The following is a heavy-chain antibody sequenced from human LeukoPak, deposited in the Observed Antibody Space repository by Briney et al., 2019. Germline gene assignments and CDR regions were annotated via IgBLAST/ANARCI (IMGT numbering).Heavy chain of an antibody. CDR2: IYYSRST. CDR3: ARHVPDAAIPWGYYYYTDV. J-gene: IGHJ6*03. CDR1: GGSISSSSYY. D-gene: IGHD2-2*02. V-gene: IGHV4-39*01. Sequence: SETLSLTCTVSGGSISSSSYYWGWLRQPPGKGLEWIGSIYYSRSTYYNPSLKSRATISVDTSKNQFSLKLSYVTAADTAVYYCARHVPDAAIPWGYYYYTDVWGKGTTVTISS.